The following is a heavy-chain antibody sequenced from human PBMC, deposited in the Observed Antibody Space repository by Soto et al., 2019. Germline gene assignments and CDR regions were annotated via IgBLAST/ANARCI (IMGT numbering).Heavy chain of an antibody. V-gene: IGHV3-66*01. D-gene: IGHD2-21*01. J-gene: IGHJ4*02. CDR3: ARATAPDCGGECYSCPLDY. CDR2: IYPGGNP. Sequence: DVQVVESGGGLVQPGGSLRLSCTVSGFTVSDHYMSWVRQAPGKGLEWVSVIYPGGNPYYPASVKGRFTISRDDSRNTLHLQMNTLRVADTAVYCCARATAPDCGGECYSCPLDYWGQGSLVTVSP. CDR1: GFTVSDHY.